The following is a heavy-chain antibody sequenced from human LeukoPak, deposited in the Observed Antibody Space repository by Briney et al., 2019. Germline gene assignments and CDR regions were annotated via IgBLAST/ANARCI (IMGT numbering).Heavy chain of an antibody. CDR3: ARVRGITIFGVVTPWDY. V-gene: IGHV4-59*01. CDR1: GGSISSYY. CDR2: IYYSGST. D-gene: IGHD3-3*01. Sequence: SETLSLTCTVSGGSISSYYWSWIRQPPGKGLEWIGYIYYSGSTNYNPSLKSRVTISVDTSKNQFSLKLSSVTAADTAVYYCARVRGITIFGVVTPWDYWGQGTLVTVSS. J-gene: IGHJ4*02.